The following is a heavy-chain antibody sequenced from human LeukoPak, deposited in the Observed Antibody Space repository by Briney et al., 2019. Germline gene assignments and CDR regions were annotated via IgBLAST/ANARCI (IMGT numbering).Heavy chain of an antibody. CDR3: ARHPGKVTNDWYFDL. D-gene: IGHD4-23*01. CDR1: GYTFTGYY. CDR2: INPNSGGT. Sequence: ASVKVSCKASGYTFTGYYMHWVRQAPGQGLDGMGWINPNSGGTNYAQKFQGRVTMTRDTSITTAYMELSRLSSDDTAVYYCARHPGKVTNDWYFDLWGRGTLVTVSS. V-gene: IGHV1-2*02. J-gene: IGHJ2*01.